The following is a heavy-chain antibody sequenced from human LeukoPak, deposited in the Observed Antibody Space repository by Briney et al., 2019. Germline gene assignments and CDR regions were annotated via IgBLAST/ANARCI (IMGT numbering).Heavy chain of an antibody. V-gene: IGHV3-64*01. D-gene: IGHD1-26*01. CDR3: ARGEWELPHHAFDI. Sequence: GGSLRLSCAASGFTFSSYAMHWVRQAPGKGLEYVSAISSNGGSTYYANSVKGRFTIPRDNSKNTLHLQMGSLRAEDMAVYYCARGEWELPHHAFDIWGQGTMVTVSS. J-gene: IGHJ3*02. CDR2: ISSNGGST. CDR1: GFTFSSYA.